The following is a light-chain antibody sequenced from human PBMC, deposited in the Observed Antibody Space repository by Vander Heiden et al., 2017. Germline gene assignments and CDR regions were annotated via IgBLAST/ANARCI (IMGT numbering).Light chain of an antibody. V-gene: IGLV2-8*01. J-gene: IGLJ2*01. CDR1: SSDVGGYNY. CDR2: EVN. Sequence: QSALPPPPSAAGSPGQPVTISCTGTSSDVGGYNYVAWYQQHPGKAPKLMIYEVNKRPSGVPDRFSGSKSGNTASLTVSGLQAEDEADYYCSSYAGTNNFGVVFGGGTKLTVL. CDR3: SSYAGTNNFGVV.